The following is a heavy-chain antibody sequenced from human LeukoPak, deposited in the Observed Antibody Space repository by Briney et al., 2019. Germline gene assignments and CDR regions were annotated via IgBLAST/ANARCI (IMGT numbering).Heavy chain of an antibody. V-gene: IGHV3-23*01. CDR2: ISGSGDNT. CDR3: ANDFGSIVNPFFDY. Sequence: GGSLRLSCAASGFTFSTYGMSWVRQAPGKGLEWVSTISGSGDNTHYADSVKGRFSISRDNSKNTLYLQMNSLTAEDTALYYCANDFGSIVNPFFDYWGQGTLVTVSS. J-gene: IGHJ4*02. D-gene: IGHD1-26*01. CDR1: GFTFSTYG.